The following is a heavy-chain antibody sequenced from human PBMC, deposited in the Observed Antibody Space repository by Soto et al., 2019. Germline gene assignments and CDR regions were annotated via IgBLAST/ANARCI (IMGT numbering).Heavy chain of an antibody. CDR3: ARVRCGGDWYIRQHNAFDI. V-gene: IGHV1-69*02. CDR2: IIPILGIA. Sequence: QVQLVQSGAEVKKPGSSVKVSCKASGGTFSSYTISWVRQAPGQGLEWMGRIIPILGIANYAQKFQGRVTITADKSTSTAYMELSSLGSEDTAVYYCARVRCGGDWYIRQHNAFDIWGQGTMVTVSS. CDR1: GGTFSSYT. D-gene: IGHD2-21*02. J-gene: IGHJ3*02.